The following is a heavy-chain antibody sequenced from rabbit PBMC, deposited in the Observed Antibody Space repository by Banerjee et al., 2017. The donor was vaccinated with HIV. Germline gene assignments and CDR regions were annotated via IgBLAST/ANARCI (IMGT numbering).Heavy chain of an antibody. V-gene: IGHV1S45*01. J-gene: IGHJ4*01. CDR2: INTSSANT. CDR1: GFSFSYKYV. CDR3: ARDRAKSAGYNYRL. Sequence: QEQLVESGGGLVKPEGSLTLTCTASGFSFSYKYVMCWVRQAPGKGLEWIACINTSSANTVYASWAKGRFTISKTSSTTVTLQMTSLTAADTATYFCARDRAKSAGYNYRLWGPGTLVTVS. D-gene: IGHD7-1*01.